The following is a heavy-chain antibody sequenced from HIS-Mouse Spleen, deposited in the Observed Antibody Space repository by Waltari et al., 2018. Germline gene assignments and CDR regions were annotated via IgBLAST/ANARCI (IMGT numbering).Heavy chain of an antibody. V-gene: IGHV3-43D*03. CDR1: GFTFDDYA. Sequence: EVQLVESGGVVVQPGGSLRLSCAASGFTFDDYAMHWVRQGPGKGLEWVSFIRWDGGSTYYADSLKGRFTISRDNSKNSLYLQMNSLRAEDTALYYCAKDRDGSGSYSDYWGQGTLVTVSS. CDR2: IRWDGGST. CDR3: AKDRDGSGSYSDY. J-gene: IGHJ4*02. D-gene: IGHD3-10*01.